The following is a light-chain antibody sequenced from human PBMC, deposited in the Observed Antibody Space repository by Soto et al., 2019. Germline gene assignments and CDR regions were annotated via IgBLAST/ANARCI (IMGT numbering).Light chain of an antibody. CDR3: LQHNTYPWT. CDR1: QGIGND. CDR2: AAS. V-gene: IGKV1-17*02. J-gene: IGKJ1*01. Sequence: DIQMTQSPSSLSASVGDRVTITCRASQGIGNDLGWYQQIPGKAPKRLIYAASRLQSGVPSRFSGSGSGTEFTLTINNLQPEDFASYYCLQHNTYPWTFGQGTRVEIK.